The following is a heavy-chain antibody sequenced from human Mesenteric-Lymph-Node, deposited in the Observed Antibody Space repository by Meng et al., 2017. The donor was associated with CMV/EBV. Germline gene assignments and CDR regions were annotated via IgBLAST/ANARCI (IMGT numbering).Heavy chain of an antibody. CDR1: GGSISSSIYY. CDR3: ASEGYYDFWSGYYTSGGMDV. V-gene: IGHV4-39*07. Sequence: SETLSLTCTVSGGSISSSIYYWGWVRQPPGKGLEWIGTIYYTGSTYYNPSLKSRVTMSVDTSKNHFSLKLSSVTAADTAVYYCASEGYYDFWSGYYTSGGMDVWGQGTTVTVSS. D-gene: IGHD3-3*01. J-gene: IGHJ6*02. CDR2: IYYTGST.